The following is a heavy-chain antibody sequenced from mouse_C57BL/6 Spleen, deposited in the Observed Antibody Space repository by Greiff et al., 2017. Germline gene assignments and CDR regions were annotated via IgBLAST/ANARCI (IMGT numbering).Heavy chain of an antibody. D-gene: IGHD2-3*01. Sequence: EVKLMESGGGLVKPGGSLKLSCAASGFTFSSYAMSWVRQTPEKRLEWVATISDGGSYTYYPDNVKGRFTISRDNAKNNLYLQMSHLKSEDTAMYYCARDGYSYWGQGTTLTVSS. J-gene: IGHJ2*01. CDR3: ARDGYSY. V-gene: IGHV5-4*01. CDR2: ISDGGSYT. CDR1: GFTFSSYA.